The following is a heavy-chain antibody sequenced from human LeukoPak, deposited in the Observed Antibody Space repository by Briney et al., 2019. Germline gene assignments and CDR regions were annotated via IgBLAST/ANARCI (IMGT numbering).Heavy chain of an antibody. V-gene: IGHV3-23*01. CDR3: AKDRRIAVAGTMVDY. Sequence: GGSLRLSCAASGFIFSSYAMSWVRQAPGKGLEWVSAISGSGGSTYYADSVKGRFTISRDNSKNTLYLQMSSLRAEDTAVYYCAKDRRIAVAGTMVDYWGQGILVTVST. J-gene: IGHJ4*02. CDR1: GFIFSSYA. CDR2: ISGSGGST. D-gene: IGHD6-19*01.